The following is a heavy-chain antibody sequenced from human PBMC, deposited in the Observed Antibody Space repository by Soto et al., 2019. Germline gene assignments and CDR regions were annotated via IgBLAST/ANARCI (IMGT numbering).Heavy chain of an antibody. V-gene: IGHV3-30*03. CDR1: GFPFTTYG. D-gene: IGHD3-10*01. CDR2: ISYDGSNK. J-gene: IGHJ4*02. CDR3: VGGQYYFDY. Sequence: QVQLVESGGGVVQPGTSLRLSCAASGFPFTTYGIHWVREAPTKGLDWVAVISYDGSNKYYADSVRGRFTISRDNSKNTLYLQMNSLRPEDTALYYCVGGQYYFDYRGQGTLVTVSS.